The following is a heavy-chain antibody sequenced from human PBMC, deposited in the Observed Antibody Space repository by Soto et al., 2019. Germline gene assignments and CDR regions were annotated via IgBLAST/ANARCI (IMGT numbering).Heavy chain of an antibody. V-gene: IGHV1-46*03. J-gene: IGHJ4*02. Sequence: VQLVQSGAEVKKPGASVKVSCKASGYTFTCYYMHWVRQAPEQGLEWMGIINPSGGSTSYAQKFQGRVTMTRDTSTSTVYMELSSLRSEDTAVYYCARSHYGGNSGADYWGQGTLVTVSS. CDR1: GYTFTCYY. CDR3: ARSHYGGNSGADY. CDR2: INPSGGST. D-gene: IGHD4-17*01.